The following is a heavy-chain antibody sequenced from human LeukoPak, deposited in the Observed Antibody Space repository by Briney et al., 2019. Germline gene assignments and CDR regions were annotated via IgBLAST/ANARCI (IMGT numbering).Heavy chain of an antibody. D-gene: IGHD1-26*01. V-gene: IGHV1-2*02. CDR2: NNPNSSDT. Sequence: GPSVTVSCKGSGYTFSGYYMHWVRQAPGQGLEWKGWNNPNSSDTKYAQKFQGRVTMTRDTSISTAYMELSWLRSDDTAVYYGAGDGYSGRFDPWGQGTLVTVSS. CDR3: AGDGYSGRFDP. J-gene: IGHJ5*02. CDR1: GYTFSGYY.